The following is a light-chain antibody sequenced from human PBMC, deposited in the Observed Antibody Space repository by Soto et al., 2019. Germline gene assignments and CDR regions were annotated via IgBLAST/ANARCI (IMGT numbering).Light chain of an antibody. CDR1: SSDVGGYNY. J-gene: IGLJ3*02. Sequence: QSVLTQPASVSGSPGQSITISCTGTSSDVGGYNYVSWYQQHPGEAPKLMIYDVSNRPSGVSNRFSGSKSGNTASLTISGLQAEDEADYYCSSYTSSSTLPVFGGGTKLTVL. V-gene: IGLV2-14*03. CDR3: SSYTSSSTLPV. CDR2: DVS.